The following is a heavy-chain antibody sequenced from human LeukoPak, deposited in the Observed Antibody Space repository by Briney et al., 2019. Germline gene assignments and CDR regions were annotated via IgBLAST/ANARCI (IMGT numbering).Heavy chain of an antibody. CDR2: IRYDGSNK. D-gene: IGHD3-16*01. CDR1: GFTFSSYG. CDR3: ASEMESMLLGDI. J-gene: IGHJ3*02. V-gene: IGHV3-30*02. Sequence: GGSLRLSCAASGFTFSSYGMHWVRQAPGKGLEWVAFIRYDGSNKYYADSMKGRFTISRDNSKNTLYLQMNSLRAEDTAVYYCASEMESMLLGDIWGQGTMVTVSS.